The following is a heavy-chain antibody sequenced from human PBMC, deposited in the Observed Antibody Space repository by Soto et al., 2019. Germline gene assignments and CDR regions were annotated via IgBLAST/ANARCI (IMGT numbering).Heavy chain of an antibody. J-gene: IGHJ6*02. CDR2: TYYRSKWYS. V-gene: IGHV6-1*01. Sequence: PSQTLSLTCVISGDSVSSNSAAWNWIRQSPSRGLEWLGRTYYRSKWYSDYAVSVKSRITINPDTSKNQFSLQLNSVTPEDTAVYYCARDRPRPLVSMGYYYGMDVWGQGTTVTVSS. D-gene: IGHD2-8*02. CDR3: ARDRPRPLVSMGYYYGMDV. CDR1: GDSVSSNSAA.